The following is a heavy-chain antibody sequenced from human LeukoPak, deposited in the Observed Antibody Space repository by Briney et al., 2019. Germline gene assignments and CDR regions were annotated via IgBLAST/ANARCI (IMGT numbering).Heavy chain of an antibody. D-gene: IGHD5-18*01. CDR1: GGSISGYY. J-gene: IGHJ4*02. CDR2: IYYSGST. Sequence: SETLSLTCTVSGGSISGYYWSWIRQPPGKGLEWIGHIYYSGSTNYNPSLKSRVTISVDTSKNQFSLNLRSVTAADTAGYYCTRAPDIYSYGGFDYWGQGTLGIVSS. CDR3: TRAPDIYSYGGFDY. V-gene: IGHV4-59*01.